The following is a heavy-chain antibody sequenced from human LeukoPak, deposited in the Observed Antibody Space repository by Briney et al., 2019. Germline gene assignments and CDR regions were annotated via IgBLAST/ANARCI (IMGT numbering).Heavy chain of an antibody. D-gene: IGHD3-10*01. V-gene: IGHV3-74*01. J-gene: IGHJ4*02. CDR1: GFTFSSYW. Sequence: GGSLRLSCAASGFTFSSYWMHWVRQAPGKGLVWVSRINSDGSSTSYADSVKGRFTISRDNAKNTLYLQMNSLRAEDTAVYYCAKDKTMVRGVIIGGYFDYWGQGTLVTVSS. CDR3: AKDKTMVRGVIIGGYFDY. CDR2: INSDGSST.